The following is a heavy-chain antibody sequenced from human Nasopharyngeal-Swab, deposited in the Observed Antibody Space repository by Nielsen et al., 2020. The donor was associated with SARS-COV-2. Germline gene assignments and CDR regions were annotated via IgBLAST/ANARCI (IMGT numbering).Heavy chain of an antibody. V-gene: IGHV1-69*06. D-gene: IGHD3-9*01. Sequence: SVKVSCKASGGTFSSYAISWVRQAPGQGLEWMGGIIPIFGTANYTQKFQGRVTITADKSTSTAYMELSSLRSEDTAVYYCARDRSQYDILTGYPYYFDYWGRGTLVTVSS. CDR3: ARDRSQYDILTGYPYYFDY. CDR2: IIPIFGTA. J-gene: IGHJ4*02. CDR1: GGTFSSYA.